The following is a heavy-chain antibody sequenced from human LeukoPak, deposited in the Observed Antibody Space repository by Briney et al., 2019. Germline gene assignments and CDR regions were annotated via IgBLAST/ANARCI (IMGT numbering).Heavy chain of an antibody. V-gene: IGHV4-61*02. CDR1: GGPISRGSYY. J-gene: IGHJ6*02. Sequence: SQTLSLTCTVSGGPISRGSYYWSWIRQPAGKGLERIGSIYTSGSTNYNPSLKSRVTMSVDTSKNQSSLKLSSVTAADTAVYYCAREFYCMDVWGQGITVTVSS. CDR3: AREFYCMDV. CDR2: IYTSGST.